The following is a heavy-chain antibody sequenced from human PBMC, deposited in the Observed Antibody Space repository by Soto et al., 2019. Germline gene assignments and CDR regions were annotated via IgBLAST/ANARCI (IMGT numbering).Heavy chain of an antibody. CDR2: IWYDGSNK. CDR3: ARLYGDYPLDY. D-gene: IGHD4-17*01. CDR1: GFTFSSYG. J-gene: IGHJ4*02. V-gene: IGHV3-33*01. Sequence: GGSLRLSCAASGFTFSSYGMHWVRQAPGKGLEWVAVIWYDGSNKYYADSVKGRFTISRDNSKNTLYLQMNSLRAEDTAVYYCARLYGDYPLDYWGQGTLVTVSS.